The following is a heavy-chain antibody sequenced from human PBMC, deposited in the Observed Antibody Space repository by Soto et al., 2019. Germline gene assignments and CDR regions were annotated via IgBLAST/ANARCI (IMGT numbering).Heavy chain of an antibody. D-gene: IGHD3-3*01. V-gene: IGHV1-18*04. J-gene: IGHJ6*02. Sequence: QVQLMQSGAEVKKPGASVKVSCKASGYTFTSYGITWVRQAPGQGLEWMGWISAYNGNTNYAQKLQGRVTMTTDTSTSTAYMELRSLRSDDTAVYYCARSTYYDFWRAGAGYGMDVWGQGTTVTVSS. CDR1: GYTFTSYG. CDR3: ARSTYYDFWRAGAGYGMDV. CDR2: ISAYNGNT.